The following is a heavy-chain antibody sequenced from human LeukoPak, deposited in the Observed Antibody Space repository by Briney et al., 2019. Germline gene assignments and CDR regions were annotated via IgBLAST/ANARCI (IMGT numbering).Heavy chain of an antibody. Sequence: SETLSLTCTVSGGSISSGSYYWSWIRQPAGEGLEWIGRIYTSGSTNYNPSLKSQVTISVDTSKNQFSLKLSSVTAADTAVYYCARSFDDFWSGTQGYFDLWGRGTLVTVSS. CDR3: ARSFDDFWSGTQGYFDL. CDR1: GGSISSGSYY. V-gene: IGHV4-61*02. CDR2: IYTSGST. J-gene: IGHJ2*01. D-gene: IGHD3-3*01.